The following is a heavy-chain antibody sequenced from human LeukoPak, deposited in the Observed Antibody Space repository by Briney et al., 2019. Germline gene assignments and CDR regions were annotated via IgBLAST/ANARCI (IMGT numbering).Heavy chain of an antibody. CDR3: AKLPVAGLYFDY. Sequence: GTSLRLSCVTSGLTFTNHGFHWLRQAADKGLEWVAFVRNDGFDTYHSNSVKGRFSISRDDSKNTLYLQMNSLRVEDTAVYYCAKLPVAGLYFDYWGQGTLVTVSS. CDR2: VRNDGFDT. CDR1: GLTFTNHG. V-gene: IGHV3-30*02. D-gene: IGHD6-19*01. J-gene: IGHJ4*02.